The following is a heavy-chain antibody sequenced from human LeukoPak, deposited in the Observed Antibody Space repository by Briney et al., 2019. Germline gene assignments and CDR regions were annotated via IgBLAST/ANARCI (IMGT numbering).Heavy chain of an antibody. CDR2: ISISSGTI. V-gene: IGHV3-48*04. D-gene: IGHD2-2*02. CDR3: AKDREVVVPAAISY. Sequence: GGSLRLSCAASGFTFTGHNMNWVRQAPGKGLEWVAYISISSGTIYYADSVKGRFSISRDNAKSSLDLQMNSLRAEDTAVYYCAKDREVVVPAAISYWGQGTLVTVSS. CDR1: GFTFTGHN. J-gene: IGHJ4*02.